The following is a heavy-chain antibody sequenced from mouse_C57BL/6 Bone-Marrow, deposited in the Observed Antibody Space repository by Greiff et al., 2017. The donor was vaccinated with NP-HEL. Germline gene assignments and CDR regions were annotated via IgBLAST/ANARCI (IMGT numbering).Heavy chain of an antibody. D-gene: IGHD1-1*01. Sequence: VKLVESGPELVKPGASVKISCKASGYAFSSSWMNWVKQRPGKGLEWIGRIYPGDGDTNYNGKFKGKATLTADKSSSTAYMQLSSLTSEDSAVYFCARRSYYGSSHWYFDVWGTGTTVTVSS. J-gene: IGHJ1*03. CDR2: IYPGDGDT. CDR1: GYAFSSSW. V-gene: IGHV1-82*01. CDR3: ARRSYYGSSHWYFDV.